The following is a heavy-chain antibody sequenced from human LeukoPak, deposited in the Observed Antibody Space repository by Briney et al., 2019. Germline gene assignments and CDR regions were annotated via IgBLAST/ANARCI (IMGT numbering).Heavy chain of an antibody. V-gene: IGHV3-23*01. Sequence: PGGSLRLSCEASGFTFSRHAMSWVRQAPGKGLEWVSSLSGTGGSTYYADSVKGRLTVSRDNSRNMLYLEMNSLRAEDTAVYYCARVPADYWGQGTLVTVSS. CDR2: LSGTGGST. CDR3: ARVPADY. J-gene: IGHJ4*02. CDR1: GFTFSRHA.